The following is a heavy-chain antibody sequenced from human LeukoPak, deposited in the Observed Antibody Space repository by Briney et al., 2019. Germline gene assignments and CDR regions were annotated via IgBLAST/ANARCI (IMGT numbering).Heavy chain of an antibody. D-gene: IGHD6-6*01. CDR3: ARDPSGAALGY. Sequence: ASVKVSCKASGYTFTSYGISGVRQPPGKGLEWMGWISAYNGNTNYAQKLQGRVTMTTDTSTSTAYMELRSLRSDDTAVYYCARDPSGAALGYWGQGTLVTVSS. CDR1: GYTFTSYG. CDR2: ISAYNGNT. V-gene: IGHV1-18*01. J-gene: IGHJ4*02.